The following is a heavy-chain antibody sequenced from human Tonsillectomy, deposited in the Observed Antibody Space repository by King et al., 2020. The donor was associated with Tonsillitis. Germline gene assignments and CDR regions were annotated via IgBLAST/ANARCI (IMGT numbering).Heavy chain of an antibody. CDR1: GFSFSSYW. CDR2: IDGDGGST. Sequence: VQLVESGGGLVQPGGSLSLSCAASGFSFSSYWMHWVRQAPGKGLVWVSHIDGDGGSTNYADSVKGRFTISRDNAKNTLYLQMNSLRAEDTAVYSCVRAGGDNVIFDYGGQGTLVTVSS. J-gene: IGHJ4*02. V-gene: IGHV3-74*01. D-gene: IGHD2-15*01. CDR3: VRAGGDNVIFDY.